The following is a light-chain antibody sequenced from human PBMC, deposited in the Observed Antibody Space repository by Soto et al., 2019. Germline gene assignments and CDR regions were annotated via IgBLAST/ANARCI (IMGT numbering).Light chain of an antibody. J-gene: IGKJ1*01. CDR1: QSISSW. CDR3: QQYYSYPAT. CDR2: DAS. Sequence: DIQMTQSPSTLSASVGDRVTITCRASQSISSWLSWYQQKPGKAPKLLIYDASSLESGVPSRFSGSGSGTDFTLTISCLQSEDFATYYCQQYYSYPATFGQGTKVDIK. V-gene: IGKV1-5*01.